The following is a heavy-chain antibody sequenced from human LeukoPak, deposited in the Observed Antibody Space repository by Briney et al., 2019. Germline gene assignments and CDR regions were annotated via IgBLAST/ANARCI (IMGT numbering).Heavy chain of an antibody. Sequence: SETLSLTCTVSGGSISSYYWSWIRQPPGKGLEWIGYIYYSGSTNHNPSLKSRVTISVDTSKNQFSLKLSSVTAADTAVYYCARNLYYDFPYMDVWGKGTTVTVSS. J-gene: IGHJ6*03. V-gene: IGHV4-59*01. CDR3: ARNLYYDFPYMDV. CDR1: GGSISSYY. CDR2: IYYSGST. D-gene: IGHD3-3*01.